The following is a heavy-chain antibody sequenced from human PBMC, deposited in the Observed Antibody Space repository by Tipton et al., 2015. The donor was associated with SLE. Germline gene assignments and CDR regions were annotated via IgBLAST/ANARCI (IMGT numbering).Heavy chain of an antibody. CDR2: IWYDGSNK. V-gene: IGHV3-30*18. J-gene: IGHJ6*02. Sequence: SLRLSCAASGFTFSSYGMHWVRQAPGKGLEWVAVIWYDGSNKYYADSVKGRFTISRDNSKSTLYLQMNSLRTEDTAVYYCAKQISPHYGMDVWGQGTTVTVSS. CDR1: GFTFSSYG. CDR3: AKQISPHYGMDV.